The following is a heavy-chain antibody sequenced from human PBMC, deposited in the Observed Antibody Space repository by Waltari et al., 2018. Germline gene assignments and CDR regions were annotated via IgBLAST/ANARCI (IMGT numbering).Heavy chain of an antibody. CDR2: ISGSGGST. CDR1: GFTFSSYA. Sequence: EVQLVESGGGLVQPGGSLRLSCAASGFTFSSYAMSWVRQAPGQGLAWVSAISGSGGSTYYADSVKGRFTISRDNSKNTLYLQMNSLRAEDTAVYYCAKDYGDYPTYFDYWGQGTLVTVSS. J-gene: IGHJ4*02. V-gene: IGHV3-23*04. CDR3: AKDYGDYPTYFDY. D-gene: IGHD4-17*01.